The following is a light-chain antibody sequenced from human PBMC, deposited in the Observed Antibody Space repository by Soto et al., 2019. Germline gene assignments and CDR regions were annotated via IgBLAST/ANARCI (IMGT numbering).Light chain of an antibody. Sequence: QSALAQPASVSGSPGQSITISCAGTSSDVGPYNYVSWYQLHPGKAPKLMIFEVSNRPSGVSNRFSGSTSGNTASLTISGLQAEDEADYYCSSYTSTDTLYVFGTGTKGTVL. J-gene: IGLJ1*01. CDR1: SSDVGPYNY. CDR2: EVS. V-gene: IGLV2-14*01. CDR3: SSYTSTDTLYV.